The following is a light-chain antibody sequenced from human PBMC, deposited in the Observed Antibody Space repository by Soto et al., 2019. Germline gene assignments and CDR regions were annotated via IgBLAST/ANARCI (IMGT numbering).Light chain of an antibody. CDR2: GNS. CDR1: SSNIGPGFD. J-gene: IGLJ1*01. V-gene: IGLV1-40*01. Sequence: QSALTQPPSVSGAPGQTVTISCAGSSSNIGPGFDVHWYQQVSGAAPKLLIYGNSNRPSGVPDRFSGSRSGTSASLAITGLQPEDEADYYCQSYESSLRGSVFGPGTKVTVL. CDR3: QSYESSLRGSV.